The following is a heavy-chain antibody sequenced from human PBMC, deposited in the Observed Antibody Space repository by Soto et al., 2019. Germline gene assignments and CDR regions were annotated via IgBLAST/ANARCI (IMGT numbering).Heavy chain of an antibody. Sequence: PSETLSLTCTVSGGSISSYYWSWIRQPPGKGLEWIGYIYYSGSTNYNPSLKSRVTISVDTSKNQFSLKLSSVTAADTAVYYCARHSVDSSGCPLIDYWGQGTLVTVSS. V-gene: IGHV4-59*01. J-gene: IGHJ4*02. CDR1: GGSISSYY. CDR2: IYYSGST. CDR3: ARHSVDSSGCPLIDY. D-gene: IGHD3-22*01.